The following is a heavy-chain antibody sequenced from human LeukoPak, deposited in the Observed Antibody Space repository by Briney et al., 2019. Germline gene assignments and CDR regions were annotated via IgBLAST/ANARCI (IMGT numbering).Heavy chain of an antibody. V-gene: IGHV1-18*01. CDR2: ISAYNGNT. D-gene: IGHD3/OR15-3a*01. J-gene: IGHJ6*03. CDR1: GYTFTSYG. CDR3: ARGPRVFGPLPGYYYMDV. Sequence: GASVKVSCKASGYTFTSYGISWVRQAPGQGLEWMGWISAYNGNTNYAQKLQGRVTMTTDTSTSTAYMELRSLRSDDTAVYYCARGPRVFGPLPGYYYMDVWDKGTTVTVSS.